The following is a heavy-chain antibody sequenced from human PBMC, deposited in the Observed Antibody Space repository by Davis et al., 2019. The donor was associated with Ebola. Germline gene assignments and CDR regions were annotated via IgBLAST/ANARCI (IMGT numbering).Heavy chain of an antibody. J-gene: IGHJ6*02. CDR1: GYSFTTYQ. CDR3: ARGGITMMIVPRDYYYGLDV. D-gene: IGHD3-22*01. V-gene: IGHV1-2*02. Sequence: AASVKVSCKASGYSFTTYQMYWVRQAPGQGLEWMGIINPSSGITTYAQKFQGRVTMSRDTSTSTAYMEMSRLRSDDTAVYFCARGGITMMIVPRDYYYGLDVWGQGTTVTVSS. CDR2: INPSSGIT.